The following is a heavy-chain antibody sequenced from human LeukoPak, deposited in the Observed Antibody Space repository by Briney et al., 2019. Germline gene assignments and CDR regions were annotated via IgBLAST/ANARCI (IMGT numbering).Heavy chain of an antibody. D-gene: IGHD3-3*01. Sequence: GGSLRLSCAAPGFTFSSYSMNWVRQAPGKGLEWVSSISSSSSYIYYADSVKGRFTISRDNAKNSLYLQMNSLRAEDTAVYYCAREARVKGTYYDFWSGYYGDYWGQGTLVTVSS. V-gene: IGHV3-21*01. CDR3: AREARVKGTYYDFWSGYYGDY. CDR1: GFTFSSYS. J-gene: IGHJ4*02. CDR2: ISSSSSYI.